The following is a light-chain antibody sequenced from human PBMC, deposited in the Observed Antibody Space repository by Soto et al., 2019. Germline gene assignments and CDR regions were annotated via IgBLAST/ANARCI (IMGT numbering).Light chain of an antibody. V-gene: IGKV3-20*01. CDR2: GTS. CDR3: QRYGSSPRWT. CDR1: QSVSSDF. J-gene: IGKJ1*01. Sequence: EIVLTQSPGTLSLSPGERATLSCRASQSVSSDFLAWYQQKPGQAPRLLIHGTSSRAPGIPDRFSGSGSGTDFTLTISRLEPEDIAVYYCQRYGSSPRWTFGQGTKVDIK.